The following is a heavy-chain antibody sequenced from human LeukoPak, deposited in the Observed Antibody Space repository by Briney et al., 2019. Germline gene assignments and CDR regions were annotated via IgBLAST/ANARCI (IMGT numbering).Heavy chain of an antibody. CDR3: GKGGDGRDVLLY. Sequence: GASVKVSCKGSGYSFTNYWIGWVRQMPGKGLEWMGFIYPRDSRTTYSPSFQGQVTISADRSISTAYIQWSSLKAADAAVYYCGKGGDGRDVLLYWGQGSLVTVSS. CDR1: GYSFTNYW. CDR2: IYPRDSRT. D-gene: IGHD3-16*01. V-gene: IGHV5-51*01. J-gene: IGHJ4*02.